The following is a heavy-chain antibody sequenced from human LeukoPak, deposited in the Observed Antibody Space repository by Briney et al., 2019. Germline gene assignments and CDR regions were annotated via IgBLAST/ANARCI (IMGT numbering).Heavy chain of an antibody. V-gene: IGHV4-38-2*02. CDR1: GYSISSGYY. CDR2: IYNSGST. Sequence: PSETLSLTCTVSGYSISSGYYWGWIRQPPGKGLEWIGNIYNSGSTYYNPSLKSRVTISVDTSKSQFSLKLSSVTAADTAVYYCARWAVVTANYFDYWGQGTLVTVSS. CDR3: ARWAVVTANYFDY. D-gene: IGHD2-15*01. J-gene: IGHJ4*02.